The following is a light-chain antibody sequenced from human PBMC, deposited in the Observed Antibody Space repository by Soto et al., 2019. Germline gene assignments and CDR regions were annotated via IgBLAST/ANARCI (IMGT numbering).Light chain of an antibody. CDR2: GAS. CDR1: QSVDND. V-gene: IGKV3-15*01. Sequence: EIVMTQSPATLSVSPGKRVTLSCRATQSVDNDLAWYQQKPGQAPRLLIYGASTRATGIPGRFSGSGSGTEFTLTITSLQSEDVAIYYCQQYNLWPITFGHGTRLEMK. J-gene: IGKJ5*01. CDR3: QQYNLWPIT.